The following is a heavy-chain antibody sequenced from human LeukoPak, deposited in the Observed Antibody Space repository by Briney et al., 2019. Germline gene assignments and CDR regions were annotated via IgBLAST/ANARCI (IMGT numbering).Heavy chain of an antibody. J-gene: IGHJ5*02. Sequence: SETLSLTCAVYGGSFSGYYWIWIRQPPGKGLEWIGSIYYSGSTYYNPSLKSRVTISVDTSKNQFSLELSSVTAAATAVYYCANIVGYYYGSAPFAPWGQGTLVTVSS. CDR2: IYYSGST. D-gene: IGHD3-10*01. V-gene: IGHV4-34*01. CDR3: ANIVGYYYGSAPFAP. CDR1: GGSFSGYY.